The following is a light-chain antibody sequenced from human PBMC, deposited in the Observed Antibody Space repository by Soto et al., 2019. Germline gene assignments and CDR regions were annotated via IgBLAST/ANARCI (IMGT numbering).Light chain of an antibody. Sequence: EIVLTQSPATLSSSPGERATLSCRASQSVSTYLAWYQQKPGKAPRLLIYDASNWHTGIPARFSGSGSGTDFTLTISSLQPEDFAVYYCQKRSNWPITFGQGTRLEIK. CDR3: QKRSNWPIT. J-gene: IGKJ5*01. CDR2: DAS. V-gene: IGKV3-11*01. CDR1: QSVSTY.